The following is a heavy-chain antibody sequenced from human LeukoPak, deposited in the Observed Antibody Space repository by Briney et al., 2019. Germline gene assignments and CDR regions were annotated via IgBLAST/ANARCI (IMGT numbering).Heavy chain of an antibody. J-gene: IGHJ5*02. CDR3: ARDLGENGSGPRGTKWFDP. D-gene: IGHD3-3*01. CDR1: GGSFRGDY. CDR2: INHSGST. Sequence: SETLSLTCAVSGGSFRGDYWSSIRQPPGKGLEWIGEINHSGSTNYTPSLKSRVTISVDTSKNQYSLKLSSVTAADTAVYYCARDLGENGSGPRGTKWFDPWGQGTLVTVSS. V-gene: IGHV4-34*01.